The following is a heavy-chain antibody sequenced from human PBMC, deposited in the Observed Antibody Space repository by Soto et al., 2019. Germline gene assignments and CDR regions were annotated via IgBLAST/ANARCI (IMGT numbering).Heavy chain of an antibody. CDR2: LSYDESNE. V-gene: IGHV3-33*05. CDR3: AKWFGDPYYYYFYTDV. D-gene: IGHD3-10*01. Sequence: QVQLVESGGGVVQPGTSLRLSCAASGFTFSSYGLHWVRQAPGKGLEWVAVLSYDESNEFYGDSVKGRFTISRDNSKNTLYLQMNSLRAEDTAVYYWAKWFGDPYYYYFYTDVWCKGTTVTVSS. CDR1: GFTFSSYG. J-gene: IGHJ6*03.